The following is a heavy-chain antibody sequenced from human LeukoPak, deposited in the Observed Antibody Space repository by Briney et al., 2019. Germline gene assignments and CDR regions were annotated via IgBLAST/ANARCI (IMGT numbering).Heavy chain of an antibody. J-gene: IGHJ5*02. D-gene: IGHD2-2*01. CDR1: GGSFSGYY. CDR2: INHSGST. V-gene: IGHV4-34*01. CDR3: ARGYRNCSSTSCYLGGWFDP. Sequence: PSETLSLTCAVYGGSFSGYYWSWIRQPPGKGLEWIGEINHSGSTNYNPSLKSRVTISVDTSKNQFSLKLSSVTAADTAVYYCARGYRNCSSTSCYLGGWFDPWGQGTLVTVSS.